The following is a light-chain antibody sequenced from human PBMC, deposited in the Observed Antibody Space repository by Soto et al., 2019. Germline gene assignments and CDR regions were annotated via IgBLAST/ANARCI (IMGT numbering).Light chain of an antibody. CDR2: SNN. Sequence: QTVVTQPPSASGTPGQRVTISCSGSSSNIGSNIVNWYQHVPGSAPKVLIHSNNQRPSGVTDRFSGSKSGTSASLAISGLQSEDEADYYCAAWDDSLSGYVFGTGTKLTVL. V-gene: IGLV1-44*01. CDR1: SSNIGSNI. J-gene: IGLJ1*01. CDR3: AAWDDSLSGYV.